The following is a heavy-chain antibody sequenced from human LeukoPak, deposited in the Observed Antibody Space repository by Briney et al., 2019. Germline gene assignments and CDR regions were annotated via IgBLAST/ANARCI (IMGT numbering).Heavy chain of an antibody. V-gene: IGHV4-31*01. CDR1: GGSISNGNYY. J-gene: IGHJ4*02. D-gene: IGHD3-9*01. CDR3: AGVRYFDWRVDS. Sequence: PSQTLSLTCTVSGGSISNGNYYWSWIRQHLGKGLEWIGDIYYSGSTYYSPSLKSPLTISVDTSQNQFSLKLSSVTAADTAVYYCAGVRYFDWRVDSWGQGTLVTVSS. CDR2: IYYSGST.